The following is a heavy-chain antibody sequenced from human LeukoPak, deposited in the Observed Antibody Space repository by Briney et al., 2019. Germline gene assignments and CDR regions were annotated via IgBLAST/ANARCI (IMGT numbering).Heavy chain of an antibody. V-gene: IGHV3-30*18. CDR3: AKDLGIDSSGWYRDNYYYYGMDV. CDR1: GFIFSSYS. J-gene: IGHJ6*02. D-gene: IGHD6-19*01. CDR2: TSYDGRYD. Sequence: PGGSLRLSCAASGFIFSSYSMHWVRQAPGKGLEWVAVTSYDGRYDYYEDSVKGRFAISRDNSKSILYLQMNNLRAEDTAVYYCAKDLGIDSSGWYRDNYYYYGMDVWGQGTTVTVSS.